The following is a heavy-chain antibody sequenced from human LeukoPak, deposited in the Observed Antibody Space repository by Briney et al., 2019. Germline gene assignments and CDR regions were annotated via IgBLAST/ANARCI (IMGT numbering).Heavy chain of an antibody. CDR2: ISGSGTNT. Sequence: GGSLRLSCAASGFSFSYYSMNWVRQAPGKGLELVSCISGSGTNTYYADSVKGRFTISRDNAKNSPYLQINSLRANHTAVYYCARDSEGEDYWGQGTLVTVAS. CDR3: ARDSEGEDY. V-gene: IGHV3-21*01. D-gene: IGHD3-16*01. CDR1: GFSFSYYS. J-gene: IGHJ4*02.